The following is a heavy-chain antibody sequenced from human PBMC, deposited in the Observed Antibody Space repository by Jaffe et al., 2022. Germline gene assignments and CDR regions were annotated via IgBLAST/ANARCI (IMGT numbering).Heavy chain of an antibody. CDR1: GGSISSSSYY. J-gene: IGHJ4*02. CDR2: IYYSGST. CDR3: ARHGCSSTSCYAFWLRFPLLIPHFDY. Sequence: QLQLQESGPGLVKPSETLSLTCTVSGGSISSSSYYWGWIRQPPGKGLEWIGSIYYSGSTYYNPSLKSRVTISVDTSKNQFSLKLSSVTAADTAVYYCARHGCSSTSCYAFWLRFPLLIPHFDYWGQGTLVTVSS. V-gene: IGHV4-39*01. D-gene: IGHD2-2*01.